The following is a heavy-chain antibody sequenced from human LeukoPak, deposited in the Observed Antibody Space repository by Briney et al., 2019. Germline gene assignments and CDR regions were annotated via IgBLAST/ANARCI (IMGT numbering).Heavy chain of an antibody. CDR3: AREQSYSEEIVVVNPPFDY. CDR2: ISSSGTYI. Sequence: PGGSLRLYCAASVFTFSSYVMNWVRQAPGKGLEWVSSISSSGTYIYFADSVKGRFTISRDNAKNSLYLQMNSLRAEDTALYYCAREQSYSEEIVVVNPPFDYWGQGALVTVPS. J-gene: IGHJ4*02. V-gene: IGHV3-21*01. CDR1: VFTFSSYV. D-gene: IGHD2-21*01.